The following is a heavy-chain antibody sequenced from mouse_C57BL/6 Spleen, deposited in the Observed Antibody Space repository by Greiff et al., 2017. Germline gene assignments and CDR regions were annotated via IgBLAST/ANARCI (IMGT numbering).Heavy chain of an antibody. CDR1: GYAFSSSW. D-gene: IGHD2-5*01. CDR3: ARGDDSNMDYFDY. CDR2: IYPGDGDT. Sequence: VQGVESGPELVKPGASVKISCKASGYAFSSSWMNWVKQRPGKGLEWIGRIYPGDGDTNDNGKFKGKATLTADKSSSTAYMQLSSLTSEDSAVYFGARGDDSNMDYFDYWGQGTTLTVSS. J-gene: IGHJ2*01. V-gene: IGHV1-82*01.